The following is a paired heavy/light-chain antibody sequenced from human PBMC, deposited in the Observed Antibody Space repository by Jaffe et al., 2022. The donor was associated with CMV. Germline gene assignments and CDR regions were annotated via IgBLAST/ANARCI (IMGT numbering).Light chain of an antibody. V-gene: IGKV1-39*01. J-gene: IGKJ1*01. CDR3: QQTYSIPRT. CDR2: AAS. Sequence: DIQMTQSPSSLSASVGDRVTITCRASQSISIYLNWYQQKSGQAPKLLIYAASNLQSGVPSRFSGSESGTDFTLTISNLQPEDFATYYCQQTYSIPRTFGQGTKVEIK. CDR1: QSISIY.
Heavy chain of an antibody. D-gene: IGHD5-12*01. CDR3: ARDVEMATIRSFDS. J-gene: IGHJ4*02. CDR2: ISSSSNYI. V-gene: IGHV3-21*01. Sequence: EVLLVESGGGLVKPGGSLRLSCAASGFTFNRYNMNWVRQAPGKGLEWVSSISSSSNYIYYADSVKGRFTISRDNAEKSLYLQMNSLRAEDTAVYYCARDVEMATIRSFDSWGQGILVIVSS. CDR1: GFTFNRYN.